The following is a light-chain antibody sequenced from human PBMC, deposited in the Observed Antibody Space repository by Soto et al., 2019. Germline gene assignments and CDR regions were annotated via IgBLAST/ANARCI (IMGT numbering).Light chain of an antibody. CDR3: QQFSSYPLT. CDR2: RAS. V-gene: IGKV3-20*01. J-gene: IGKJ4*01. Sequence: PGERATLSCRASQSVSSNYLAWYQQKPGQTPKVLIYRASTRATGIPARFSGSGSGTDFTLTISRLEPEDFAVYYCQQFSSYPLTFGGGTKVDIK. CDR1: QSVSSNY.